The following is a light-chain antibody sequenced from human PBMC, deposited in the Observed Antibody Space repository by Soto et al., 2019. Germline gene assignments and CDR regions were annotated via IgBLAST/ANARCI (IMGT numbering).Light chain of an antibody. CDR2: WAS. Sequence: IVMTHTPDSLAVSPGERATISCKSSQSLLHSSNNKNNLAWYQQKPGQPPKLLISWASTRESGVPDRFSGSGSGTDFTLTITRLQAEDVAVYYCQHYYSVPVTFGGGTEVEI. CDR1: QSLLHSSNNKNN. V-gene: IGKV4-1*01. CDR3: QHYYSVPVT. J-gene: IGKJ4*01.